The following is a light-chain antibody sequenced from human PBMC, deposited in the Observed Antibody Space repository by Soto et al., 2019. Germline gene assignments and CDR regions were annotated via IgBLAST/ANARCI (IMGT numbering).Light chain of an antibody. CDR1: SSDIGAYNS. J-gene: IGLJ1*01. CDR2: EVS. CDR3: NSRGGSRPYYV. V-gene: IGLV2-14*01. Sequence: QSVLTQPASVFGSPGQSITISCTGTSSDIGAYNSVSWYQQYPGRAPKLMIYEVSNRPSGVSARFSASKSGNTASLTISGLQAEDEADYYCNSRGGSRPYYVFGTGTKV.